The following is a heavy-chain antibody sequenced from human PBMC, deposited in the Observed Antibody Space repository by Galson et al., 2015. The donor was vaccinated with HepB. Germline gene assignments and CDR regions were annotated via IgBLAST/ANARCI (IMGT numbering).Heavy chain of an antibody. V-gene: IGHV3-30*18. CDR1: GFGFSNYG. CDR3: AKVRHPGYYYGLAV. Sequence: SLRLSCAASGFGFSNYGMHWVRQAPGKGLEWVAVISYDGSRNYYADSVQGRFTISRDNSRDTLYLQMNSLKTEDTAVYYCAKVRHPGYYYGLAVWGQGTAVTGSS. J-gene: IGHJ6*02. CDR2: ISYDGSRN.